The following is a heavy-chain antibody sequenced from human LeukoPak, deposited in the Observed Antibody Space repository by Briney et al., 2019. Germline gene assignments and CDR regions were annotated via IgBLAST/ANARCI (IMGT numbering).Heavy chain of an antibody. V-gene: IGHV4-38-2*02. D-gene: IGHD3-9*01. CDR1: GYSISSGYY. CDR2: IYHSGST. Sequence: KPSETLSLTCTVSGYSISSGYYWGWIRQPPGKGLEWIGSIYHSGSTYYNPSLKSRVTISVDTSKNQFSLKLSSVTAADTAVYYCARSIQDYDILNYWGQGTLVTVSS. CDR3: ARSIQDYDILNY. J-gene: IGHJ4*02.